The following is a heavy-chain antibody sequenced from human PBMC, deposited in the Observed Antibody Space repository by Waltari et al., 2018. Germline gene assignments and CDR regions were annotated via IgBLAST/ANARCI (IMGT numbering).Heavy chain of an antibody. Sequence: QVQLVQSGAEVKKPGSSVKVSCKASGGTFSSYTISWVRQAPGQGLEWMGRIIPLLGIANYAQKFQGRVTITADTSTDTAYMELSSLRSEDTAVYYCATELRIAAAVDYWGQGTLVTVSS. D-gene: IGHD6-13*01. V-gene: IGHV1-69*08. CDR2: IIPLLGIA. CDR3: ATELRIAAAVDY. CDR1: GGTFSSYT. J-gene: IGHJ4*02.